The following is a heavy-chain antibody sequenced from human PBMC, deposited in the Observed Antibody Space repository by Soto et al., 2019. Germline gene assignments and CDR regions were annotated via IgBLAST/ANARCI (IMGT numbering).Heavy chain of an antibody. D-gene: IGHD6-19*01. CDR2: IGYDGSNK. Sequence: SPRLSCAASGXTVGSYWLHWVRQAPGRGLELVAVIGYDGSNKYYADSVKGRFTISRDNSKNTLYMKMKSLRAEEMAVYYCARAVAGRFDYWGQAYLDTVSS. CDR3: ARAVAGRFDY. J-gene: IGHJ4*02. V-gene: IGHV3-33*01. CDR1: GXTVGSYW.